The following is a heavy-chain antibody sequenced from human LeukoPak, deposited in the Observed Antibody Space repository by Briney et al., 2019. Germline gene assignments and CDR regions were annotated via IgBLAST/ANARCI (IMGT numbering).Heavy chain of an antibody. Sequence: ASVTVSCTASGYTFTSYGISWVRQAPGQGLEWMGWISAYNGNTNYAQKLQGRVTMTTDTSTSTAYMELRSLRSDDTAVYYCARDCSSTSCYHYYGMDVWGQGTTVTVSS. J-gene: IGHJ6*02. CDR3: ARDCSSTSCYHYYGMDV. CDR2: ISAYNGNT. CDR1: GYTFTSYG. V-gene: IGHV1-18*01. D-gene: IGHD2-2*01.